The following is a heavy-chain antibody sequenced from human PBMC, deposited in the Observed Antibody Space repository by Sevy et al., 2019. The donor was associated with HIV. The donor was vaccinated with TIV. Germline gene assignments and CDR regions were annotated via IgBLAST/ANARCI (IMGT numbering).Heavy chain of an antibody. CDR3: ARGVTTVTPFDY. Sequence: GGSLRLSCTASGFTFSDYWMSWVRQAPGKGLEWVANIKEDGSEKHYVDSVKGRFTISRDNDKNSLYLQMNSLRAGDTAVYYCARGVTTVTPFDYWGQGTLVTVSS. CDR2: IKEDGSEK. CDR1: GFTFSDYW. D-gene: IGHD4-17*01. J-gene: IGHJ4*02. V-gene: IGHV3-7*01.